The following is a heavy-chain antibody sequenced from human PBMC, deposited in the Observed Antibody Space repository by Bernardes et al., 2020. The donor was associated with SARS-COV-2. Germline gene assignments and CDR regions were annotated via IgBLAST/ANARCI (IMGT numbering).Heavy chain of an antibody. CDR1: GFTFSSYD. CDR3: ARSYGGNIIVAFDI. D-gene: IGHD4-17*01. Sequence: GWSLRLSCAASGFTFSSYDMHWVRQATGKGLEWVSAIGTAGDPYYPGSVKGRFTISRENAKNSLYLQMNSLRAGDTAVYYCARSYGGNIIVAFDIWGQGTMVTVSS. J-gene: IGHJ3*02. V-gene: IGHV3-13*05. CDR2: IGTAGDP.